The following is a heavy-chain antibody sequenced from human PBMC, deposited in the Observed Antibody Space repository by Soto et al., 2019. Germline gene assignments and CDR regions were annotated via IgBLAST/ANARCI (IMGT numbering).Heavy chain of an antibody. Sequence: QVQLVESGGGVVQPGRSLRLSCAASGFTFSSYGMHWVRQAPGKGLEWVAVISYDGSNKYYADSVKGRFTISRDNSKNTLYLQMNSLRAEDTAVYYCAKDLFGGTMLRGVNEFDPWGQGTLVTVSS. CDR2: ISYDGSNK. J-gene: IGHJ5*02. CDR3: AKDLFGGTMLRGVNEFDP. CDR1: GFTFSSYG. V-gene: IGHV3-30*18. D-gene: IGHD3-10*01.